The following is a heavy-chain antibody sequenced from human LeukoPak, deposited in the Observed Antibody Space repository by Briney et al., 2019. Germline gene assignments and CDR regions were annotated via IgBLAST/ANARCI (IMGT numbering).Heavy chain of an antibody. CDR2: INPNSGGS. Sequence: AAVTVSCLPSGYTFTGYYMHWVRQAPGQRLEWMGWINPNSGGSNYAQQLQARVTMTRDTSISTAYMELSRLRSDDTAVYYCARGGYSSSWSRPAAFDPWGQGTLVTVSS. CDR3: ARGGYSSSWSRPAAFDP. D-gene: IGHD6-13*01. CDR1: GYTFTGYY. J-gene: IGHJ5*02. V-gene: IGHV1-2*02.